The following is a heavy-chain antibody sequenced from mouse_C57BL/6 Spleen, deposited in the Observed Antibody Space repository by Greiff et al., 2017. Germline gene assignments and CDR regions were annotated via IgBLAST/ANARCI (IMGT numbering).Heavy chain of an antibody. CDR1: GYTFTSYW. V-gene: IGHV1-55*01. D-gene: IGHD2-4*01. CDR2: IYPGSGST. CDR3: ARWGDYDDAMDY. Sequence: QVQLQQPGAELVKPGASVKMSCKASGYTFTSYWITWVKQRPGQGLEWIGDIYPGSGSTNYNEKFKSKATLTVDTSSSTAYMQLSSLTSEDSAVYYCARWGDYDDAMDYWGQGNSVTVSS. J-gene: IGHJ4*01.